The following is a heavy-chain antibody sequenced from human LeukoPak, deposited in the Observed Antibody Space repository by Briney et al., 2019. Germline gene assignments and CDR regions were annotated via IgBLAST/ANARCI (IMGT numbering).Heavy chain of an antibody. CDR2: ISSSSSYI. V-gene: IGHV3-21*04. D-gene: IGHD3-22*01. J-gene: IGHJ3*02. CDR1: GFTFSSYN. CDR3: ARMGNYYDSQI. Sequence: GGSLRLSCAASGFTFSSYNMNWVRQAPGKGLEWVSSISSSSSYIYYADSVKGRFTISRDNAKNSLYLQMNSLRAEDTAVYYCARMGNYYDSQIWGQGTMVTVSS.